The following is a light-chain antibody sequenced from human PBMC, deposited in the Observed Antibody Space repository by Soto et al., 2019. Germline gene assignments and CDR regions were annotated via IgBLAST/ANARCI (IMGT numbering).Light chain of an antibody. CDR1: QSVSSF. Sequence: EIVLTQSPATLSLSPGERATLSCRVSQSVSSFLAWYQQKPGQAPRLLIYDASDRATGIPTRFSGSGSGTDFTLTISSLEPEDFAVYYCQQRSNWPLTFGGGTKVEMK. CDR2: DAS. CDR3: QQRSNWPLT. V-gene: IGKV3-11*01. J-gene: IGKJ4*01.